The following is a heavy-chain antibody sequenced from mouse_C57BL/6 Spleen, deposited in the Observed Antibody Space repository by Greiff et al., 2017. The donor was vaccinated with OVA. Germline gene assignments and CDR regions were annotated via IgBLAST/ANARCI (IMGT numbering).Heavy chain of an antibody. V-gene: IGHV1-82*01. D-gene: IGHD2-4*01. CDR1: GYAFSSSW. CDR3: ARERGIYYDYGDDY. CDR2: IYPGDGDT. J-gene: IGHJ2*01. Sequence: VKLQESGPELVKPGASVKISCKASGYAFSSSWMNWVKQRPGKGLEWIGRIYPGDGDTNYNGKFKGKATLTADKSSSTAYMQLSSLTSEDSAVYFCARERGIYYDYGDDYWGQGTTLTVSS.